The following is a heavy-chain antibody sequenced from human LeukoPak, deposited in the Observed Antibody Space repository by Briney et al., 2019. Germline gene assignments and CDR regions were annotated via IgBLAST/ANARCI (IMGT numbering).Heavy chain of an antibody. CDR2: IYTSGST. V-gene: IGHV4-4*07. Sequence: SETLSLTCTVSGGSISSYYWSWIRQPAGKGLEWIGRIYTSGSTNYNPSLKSRVPMSVDTSKNQFSLKLSSVTAADTAVYYCARDRVQLGHNWFDPWGQGTLVTVSS. CDR1: GGSISSYY. CDR3: ARDRVQLGHNWFDP. D-gene: IGHD5-18*01. J-gene: IGHJ5*02.